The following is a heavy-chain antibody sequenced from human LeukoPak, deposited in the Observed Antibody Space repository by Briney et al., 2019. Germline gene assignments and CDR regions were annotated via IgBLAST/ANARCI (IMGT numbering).Heavy chain of an antibody. J-gene: IGHJ4*02. CDR3: ARGGGFGEFPFDY. CDR2: ISSSGSTI. CDR1: GFTFSSYA. V-gene: IGHV3-48*04. D-gene: IGHD3-10*01. Sequence: GGSLRLSCAASGFTFSSYAMSWVRQAPGKGLEWVSYISSSGSTIYYADSVKGRFTISRDNAKNSLYLQMNSLRAEDTAVYYCARGGGFGEFPFDYWGQGTLVTVSS.